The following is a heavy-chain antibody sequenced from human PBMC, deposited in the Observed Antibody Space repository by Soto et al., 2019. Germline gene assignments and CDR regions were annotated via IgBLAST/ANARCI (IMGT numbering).Heavy chain of an antibody. V-gene: IGHV1-8*01. CDR3: ARGFIARAVAGTAFLGACDI. CDR1: GYTFTSYD. J-gene: IGHJ3*02. CDR2: MNPNSGNT. D-gene: IGHD6-19*01. Sequence: QVPLVQSGAEVKKPGASVKVSCKASGYTFTSYDINWVRQATGQGLEWMGWMNPNSGNTGYAQKFQGRVTMTRNTSISTAYMELSSLKAEDTAVYYCARGFIARAVAGTAFLGACDIWGQGTMVTVSS.